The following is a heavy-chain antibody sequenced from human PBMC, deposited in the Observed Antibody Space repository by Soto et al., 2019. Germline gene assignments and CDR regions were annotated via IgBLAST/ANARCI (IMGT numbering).Heavy chain of an antibody. CDR1: GFTFSSYG. CDR2: IWHDGSNK. J-gene: IGHJ5*02. V-gene: IGHV3-33*01. Sequence: QVQLVESGGGVVQPGRSLRLSCAASGFTFSSYGMHWVRQAPGKGLEWVAVIWHDGSNKYYADSVKGRFTISRDNSKNTLYLQVNSLRAEDTAVYYCARDPGDDQAWFDPWGQGTLVTVSS. CDR3: ARDPGDDQAWFDP. D-gene: IGHD1-1*01.